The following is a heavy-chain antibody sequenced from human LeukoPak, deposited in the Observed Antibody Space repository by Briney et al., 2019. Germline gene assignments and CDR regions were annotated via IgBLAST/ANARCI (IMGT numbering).Heavy chain of an antibody. Sequence: HPGGSLRLSCAASAFTFNTYWMHWVRHVPGRGLEWVSRINGDESSTNYADSVKGRFTISRDNAKDTLYLHMNSLTAEDTAVYYCARGAKWAYYFDYWGQGTVVTVSS. V-gene: IGHV3-74*01. CDR1: AFTFNTYW. J-gene: IGHJ4*02. CDR3: ARGAKWAYYFDY. D-gene: IGHD1-26*01. CDR2: INGDESST.